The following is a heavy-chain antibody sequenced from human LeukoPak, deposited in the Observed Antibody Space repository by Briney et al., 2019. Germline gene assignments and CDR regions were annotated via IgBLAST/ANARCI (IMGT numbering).Heavy chain of an antibody. CDR3: ARAPDCSGGSCYLWFDP. J-gene: IGHJ5*02. V-gene: IGHV1-8*01. CDR1: VYTFSSYD. CDR2: MNPNSGNT. D-gene: IGHD2-15*01. Sequence: ASVKVSCKASVYTFSSYDINWVRQATGQGLEWMGWMNPNSGNTGYAQKFQGRVTMTRNTSISTAYMEVSSLRSDDTAVYYCARAPDCSGGSCYLWFDPWGQGTLVTGSS.